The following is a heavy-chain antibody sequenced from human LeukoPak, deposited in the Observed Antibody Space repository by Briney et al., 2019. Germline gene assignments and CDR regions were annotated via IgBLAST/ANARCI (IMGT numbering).Heavy chain of an antibody. V-gene: IGHV3-7*01. CDR1: GFTFSSYW. D-gene: IGHD3-10*01. J-gene: IGHJ4*02. CDR2: IKQDGSEK. Sequence: GGSLRLSCAASGFTFSSYWMSWVRQAPGKGLEWVANIKQDGSEKYYVDSVKGRFTISRDNAKNSLYLQMNSLRAEDTAVYYCASAGFYGSGSWVYWGQGTLVTVSS. CDR3: ASAGFYGSGSWVY.